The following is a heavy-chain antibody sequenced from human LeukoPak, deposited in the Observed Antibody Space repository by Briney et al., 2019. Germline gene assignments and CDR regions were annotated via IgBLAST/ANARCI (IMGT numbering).Heavy chain of an antibody. CDR3: ARVLRSGSYEYYFDY. D-gene: IGHD1-26*01. J-gene: IGHJ4*02. CDR2: INPNSGGT. Sequence: ASVTVSCKASGYTFTGYYMHWVRQAPGQGLEWMGRINPNSGGTNYAQKFQGRVTMTRDTPISTAYMELSRLRSDDTVVYYCARVLRSGSYEYYFDYWGQGTLVTVSS. CDR1: GYTFTGYY. V-gene: IGHV1-2*05.